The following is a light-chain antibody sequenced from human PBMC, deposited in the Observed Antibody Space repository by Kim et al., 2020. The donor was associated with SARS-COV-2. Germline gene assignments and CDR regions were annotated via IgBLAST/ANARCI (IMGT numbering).Light chain of an antibody. CDR3: QQFDSSPSR. V-gene: IGKV1-5*03. Sequence: DIQMTQSPSTLSASVGDRVTITCRASQTIGNWLAWYQHKSGKAPKLLIYKASSLESGVPSRFSGSGSGTEFTLTISSLQPDDFATYYCQQFDSSPSRFGQGTKLEIK. CDR2: KAS. J-gene: IGKJ2*03. CDR1: QTIGNW.